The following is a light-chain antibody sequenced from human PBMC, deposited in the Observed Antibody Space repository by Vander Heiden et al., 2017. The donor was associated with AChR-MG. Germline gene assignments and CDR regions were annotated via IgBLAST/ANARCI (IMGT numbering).Light chain of an antibody. V-gene: IGLV2-14*03. CDR1: SSDVGGYNY. CDR2: DVS. Sequence: QSALTQPASVSGSPGQSITIPCPGTSSDVGGYNYVSWYQQHPGKAPKLMIYDVSNRPSGVSNRFSGSKSGNTASLTISGLQAEDEADYYCSSYTSSSTLVVFGTGTKVTVL. CDR3: SSYTSSSTLVV. J-gene: IGLJ1*01.